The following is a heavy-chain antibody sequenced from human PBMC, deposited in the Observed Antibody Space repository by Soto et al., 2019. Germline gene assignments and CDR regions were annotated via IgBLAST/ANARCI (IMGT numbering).Heavy chain of an antibody. J-gene: IGHJ3*02. CDR2: ISAYNGNT. V-gene: IGHV1-18*01. CDR3: ARFNDFWSGYSGLDAFDI. Sequence: ASVKVSCKASGYTFTSYGTSWVRQAPGQGLEWMGWISAYNGNTNYAQKLQGRVTMTTDTSTSTAYMELRSLRSDDTAVYYCARFNDFWSGYSGLDAFDIWGQGTMVTVS. D-gene: IGHD3-3*01. CDR1: GYTFTSYG.